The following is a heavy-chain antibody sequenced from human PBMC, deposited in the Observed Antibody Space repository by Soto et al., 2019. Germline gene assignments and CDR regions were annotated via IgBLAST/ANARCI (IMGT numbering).Heavy chain of an antibody. Sequence: EVQLVESGGGLVQPGRSLGLSCAASGFSFDDYAMHWVRQVPGKGLEWVSGISWNSGKNGYADSVKGRFTVSRDNTKNSVYLQMNSLRGEDTALYYCAKGDSGSPSYGMDVWGQGTTVTVSS. CDR1: GFSFDDYA. J-gene: IGHJ6*02. V-gene: IGHV3-9*01. CDR2: ISWNSGKN. D-gene: IGHD6-6*01. CDR3: AKGDSGSPSYGMDV.